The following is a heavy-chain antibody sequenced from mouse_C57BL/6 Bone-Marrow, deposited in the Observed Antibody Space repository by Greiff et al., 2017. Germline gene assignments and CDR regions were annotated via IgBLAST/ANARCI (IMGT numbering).Heavy chain of an antibody. Sequence: EVKLVESGGGLVKPGGSLKLSCAASGFTFSDYGMHWVRQAPEKGLEWVAYISSGSSTIYYADTVKGRFTISRDNAKNTLFLQMTSLRSEDTAMYFCAIDGSSYEAWVAYWGQATLVAVSA. CDR2: ISSGSSTI. J-gene: IGHJ3*01. V-gene: IGHV5-17*01. CDR1: GFTFSDYG. CDR3: AIDGSSYEAWVAY. D-gene: IGHD1-1*01.